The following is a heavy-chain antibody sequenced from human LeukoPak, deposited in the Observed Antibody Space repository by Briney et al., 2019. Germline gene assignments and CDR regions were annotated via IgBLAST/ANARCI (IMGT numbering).Heavy chain of an antibody. CDR2: INHGGST. J-gene: IGHJ6*03. V-gene: IGHV4-34*01. D-gene: IGHD1-26*01. CDR3: ARGRNAAGALYYYYYMDV. Sequence: SETLSLTCAVYGGSFSGYYWSWIRQPPGKGLEWIGEINHGGSTNYNPSLKSRVTISVDTSKNQFSLKLSSVTAADTAVYYCARGRNAAGALYYYYYMDVWGKGTTVTVSS. CDR1: GGSFSGYY.